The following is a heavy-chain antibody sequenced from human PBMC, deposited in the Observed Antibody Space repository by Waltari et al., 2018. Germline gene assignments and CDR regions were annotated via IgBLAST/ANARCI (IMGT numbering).Heavy chain of an antibody. CDR2: FFYSGTT. CDR3: SRQRWGQFDAFDI. Sequence: QLQLQELGPGLVKPSETLSLTCQVSGGLNTSYSHYWGWIRQPPGKGLEWIGSFFYSGTTNYNPSLKSRVTTFVDTSKNHFSLKLSSVTAADTATYYCSRQRWGQFDAFDIWGLGTMVTVSS. V-gene: IGHV4-39*01. J-gene: IGHJ3*02. D-gene: IGHD3-16*01. CDR1: GGLNTSYSHY.